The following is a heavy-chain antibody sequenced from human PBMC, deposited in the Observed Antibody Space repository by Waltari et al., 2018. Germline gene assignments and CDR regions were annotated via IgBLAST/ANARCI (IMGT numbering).Heavy chain of an antibody. Sequence: EVQLVESGGGLVQPGGSLRLSCAPSGFTVSDKYLSWVRQAPGKGLEWVSVIYAGGSTSYADSVKGRFTISRDNSKSTLYLQMNSLRAEDTAVYYCARGRNTNYVVYGMDVWGQGTTVTVSS. J-gene: IGHJ6*02. CDR1: GFTVSDKY. CDR3: ARGRNTNYVVYGMDV. V-gene: IGHV3-66*02. D-gene: IGHD4-4*01. CDR2: IYAGGST.